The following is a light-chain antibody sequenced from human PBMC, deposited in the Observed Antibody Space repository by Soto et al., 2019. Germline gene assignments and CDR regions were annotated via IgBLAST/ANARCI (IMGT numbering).Light chain of an antibody. Sequence: ELVLTQSPATLSVSQGERVTLSCRTSHSVNSHVAWYQQKPGQAPRLLLYGASTRATGIPVRFSGSGFGTEFTLTISSLQSEDFAVYYCQQYKNWPLFGQGTRLEIK. CDR3: QQYKNWPL. CDR2: GAS. J-gene: IGKJ5*01. V-gene: IGKV3-15*01. CDR1: HSVNSH.